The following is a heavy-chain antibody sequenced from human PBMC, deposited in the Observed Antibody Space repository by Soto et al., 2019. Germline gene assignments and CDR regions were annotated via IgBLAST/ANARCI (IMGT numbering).Heavy chain of an antibody. CDR2: ISSRSSTI. V-gene: IGHV3-11*01. CDR1: GFTFSDYY. J-gene: IGHJ4*02. Sequence: PGGSLRLSCAASGFTFSDYYMSWIRQAPGKGLEWVSCISSRSSTIFYADSVKGRCTISRDNVKNSLYLQMNSLRAEDTAVYYCASGTNGAFFVYWGQGIPVTVSS. D-gene: IGHD2-8*01. CDR3: ASGTNGAFFVY.